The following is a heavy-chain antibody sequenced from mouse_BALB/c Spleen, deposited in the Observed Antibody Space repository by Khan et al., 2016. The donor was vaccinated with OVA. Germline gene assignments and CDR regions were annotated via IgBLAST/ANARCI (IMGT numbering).Heavy chain of an antibody. CDR3: ARSLYYSYGYALDC. CDR2: ISSTGGT. Sequence: VQLKESGPGLVKPSQSLSLTCTVTGYSITSDYAWNWIRQFPGNKLEWMGYISSTGGTSYNPSLKSRISITRDTSKNQLFLQLKSVTTEDTATYYCARSLYYSYGYALDCWGRGTSVTVSS. J-gene: IGHJ4*01. CDR1: GYSITSDYA. D-gene: IGHD2-14*01. V-gene: IGHV3-2*02.